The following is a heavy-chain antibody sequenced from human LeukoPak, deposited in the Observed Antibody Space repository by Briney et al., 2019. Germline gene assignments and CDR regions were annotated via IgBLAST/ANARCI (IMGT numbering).Heavy chain of an antibody. D-gene: IGHD3-10*01. J-gene: IGHJ6*03. Sequence: PSGTLSLTCAVSGGSISSSNWWSWVRQPPGKGLEWIGEIYHSGSTNYNPSLKGRVTISVDKSKNQFSLKLSSVTAADTAVYYCASRRSGDYYMDVWGKGTTVTVSS. CDR1: GGSISSSNW. CDR2: IYHSGST. CDR3: ASRRSGDYYMDV. V-gene: IGHV4-4*02.